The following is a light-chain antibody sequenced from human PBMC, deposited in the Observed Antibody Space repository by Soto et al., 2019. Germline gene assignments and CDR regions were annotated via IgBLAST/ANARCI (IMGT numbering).Light chain of an antibody. CDR3: QQYMIYS. CDR2: HAS. CDR1: QSISNW. J-gene: IGKJ1*01. Sequence: DIQLTQSPSTLPASVGDRVTITCRASQSISNWLAWYHQKPGTAPKLLIYHASTLESGVPSRFSGSGSGTEFTLTIGGLQPDDFATYYCQQYMIYSFGQGTKVEIK. V-gene: IGKV1-5*01.